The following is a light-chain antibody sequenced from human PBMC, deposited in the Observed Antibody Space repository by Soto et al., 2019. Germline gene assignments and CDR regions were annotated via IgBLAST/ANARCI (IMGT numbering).Light chain of an antibody. J-gene: IGKJ2*01. V-gene: IGKV3-15*01. CDR2: GAS. CDR1: QSVSSR. Sequence: EVVLTQSPATLSLSPGERATLSCRASQSVSSRLAWYQQKPGQSPRLLIYGASTRATGIPARFSGSGSGTEFTLTISSLQSEDFGVYYCHQYSGSPPTFGLGTKVDIK. CDR3: HQYSGSPPT.